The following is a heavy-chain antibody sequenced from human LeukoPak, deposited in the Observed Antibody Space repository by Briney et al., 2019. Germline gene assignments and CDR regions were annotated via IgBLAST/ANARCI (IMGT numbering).Heavy chain of an antibody. J-gene: IGHJ4*02. CDR1: GGSFSGYY. Sequence: PSETLSLTCAVYGGSFSGYYWSWIRQPPGKGLEWIGEINHSGSTNYNPSLKSRVTTSVDTSKNQFSLKLSSVTAADTAVYYCASVSGYYLFDYWGQGTLVTVSS. D-gene: IGHD3-3*01. CDR2: INHSGST. CDR3: ASVSGYYLFDY. V-gene: IGHV4-34*01.